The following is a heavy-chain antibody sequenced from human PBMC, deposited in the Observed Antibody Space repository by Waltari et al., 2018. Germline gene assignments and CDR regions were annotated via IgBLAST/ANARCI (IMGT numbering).Heavy chain of an antibody. V-gene: IGHV4-34*01. J-gene: IGHJ4*02. CDR2: INHTGST. D-gene: IGHD3-16*02. CDR3: ARTYYDYVWGSYRSSSLDY. Sequence: QVQLQQWGAGLLKPSETLSLTCAVYGGSFSGYYCRWIRQPPGKRLTWIGEINHTGSTKDTPSTNSGVTLSVYTSKNQFSLKMSSLTAADTGVYYCARTYYDYVWGSYRSSSLDYWGQGTLVTVSS. CDR1: GGSFSGYY.